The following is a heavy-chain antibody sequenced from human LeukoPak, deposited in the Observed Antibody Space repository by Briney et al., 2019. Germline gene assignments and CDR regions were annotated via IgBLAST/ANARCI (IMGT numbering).Heavy chain of an antibody. D-gene: IGHD3-22*01. CDR1: GFTFSSYA. Sequence: GGSLRLSCAASGFTFSSYAMSWVRQAPGKGLEWVSAISGSGGSTYYADSVKGRFTISRDNSKNTLYLQMNSLRAEDTAVYYCAKEGVSNYYDSSGYSSLGAFDIWGQGTMVTVSS. V-gene: IGHV3-23*01. CDR2: ISGSGGST. J-gene: IGHJ3*02. CDR3: AKEGVSNYYDSSGYSSLGAFDI.